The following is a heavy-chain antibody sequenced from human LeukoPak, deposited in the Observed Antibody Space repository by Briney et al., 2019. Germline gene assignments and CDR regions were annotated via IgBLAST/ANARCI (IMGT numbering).Heavy chain of an antibody. D-gene: IGHD3-22*01. CDR1: GGSISSYY. Sequence: SETLSLTCTVSGGSISSYYWSWIRQPPGKGLEWIGYIYYSGSTNYNPSLKSRVTISVDTSKNQFSLKLSSVTAADTAVYYCAREAYDPMTSYFDYWGQGTLVTVSS. CDR3: AREAYDPMTSYFDY. CDR2: IYYSGST. V-gene: IGHV4-59*01. J-gene: IGHJ4*02.